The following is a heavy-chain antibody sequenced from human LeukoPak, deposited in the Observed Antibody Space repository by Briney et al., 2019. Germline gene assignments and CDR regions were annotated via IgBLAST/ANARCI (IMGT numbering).Heavy chain of an antibody. CDR2: IYTSGST. CDR3: ARVYCSGGSCYLDY. J-gene: IGHJ4*02. D-gene: IGHD2-15*01. V-gene: IGHV4-61*02. Sequence: SGPTLVKPTQTLTLTCTFSGFSLTTSGVGVGWIRQPPGKGLEWIGRIYTSGSTNYNPSLKSRVTMSVDTSKNQFSLRLSSVTAADTAVYYCARVYCSGGSCYLDYWGQGTLVTVSS. CDR1: GFSLTTSGVG.